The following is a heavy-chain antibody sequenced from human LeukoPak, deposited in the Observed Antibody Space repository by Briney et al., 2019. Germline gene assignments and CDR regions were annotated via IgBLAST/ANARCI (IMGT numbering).Heavy chain of an antibody. J-gene: IGHJ4*02. CDR2: IYPGDSGT. CDR3: ARQNSRAIDY. V-gene: IGHV5-51*01. D-gene: IGHD2-21*01. CDR1: GYSFTNSW. Sequence: RESLKISCKGSGYSFTNSWIGWVRQMPGKGLECMGIIYPGDSGTTYSPSFQGQVTISADKSISTAYLQWSSLKASDTAMYYCARQNSRAIDYWGQGTLVTVSS.